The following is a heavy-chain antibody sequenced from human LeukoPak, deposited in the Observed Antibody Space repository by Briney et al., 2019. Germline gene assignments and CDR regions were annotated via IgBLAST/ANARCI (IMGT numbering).Heavy chain of an antibody. CDR3: ARSAFDI. CDR1: GFTFSDHY. Sequence: PGGSLRLSCAASGFTFSDHYMSWIRQAPGKGLEWVSYISSRGSAMYYVDSVKGRFTISRDNTKNSLYLQMNSLRAEDTAVYYCARSAFDIWGQGTMVTVSS. V-gene: IGHV3-11*01. J-gene: IGHJ3*02. CDR2: ISSRGSAM.